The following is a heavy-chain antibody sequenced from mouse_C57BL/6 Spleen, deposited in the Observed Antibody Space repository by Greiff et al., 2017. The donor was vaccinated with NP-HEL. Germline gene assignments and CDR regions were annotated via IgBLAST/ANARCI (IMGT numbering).Heavy chain of an antibody. J-gene: IGHJ3*01. CDR3: ARGTAQATPFAY. D-gene: IGHD3-2*02. V-gene: IGHV1-64*01. Sequence: VQLQQPGAELVKPGASVKLSCKASGYTFTSYWMHWVKQRPGQGLAWIGMIHPNSGSTNYNEKFKSKATLTVDKSSSTAYMQLSNLTSEDSAVYYCARGTAQATPFAYWGQGTLVTVSA. CDR2: IHPNSGST. CDR1: GYTFTSYW.